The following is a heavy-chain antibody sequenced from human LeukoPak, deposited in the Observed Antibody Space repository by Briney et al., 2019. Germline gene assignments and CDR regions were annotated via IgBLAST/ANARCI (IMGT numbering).Heavy chain of an antibody. D-gene: IGHD2-21*02. CDR1: GGSISSGDYY. Sequence: PSETLSLTCTVSGGSISSGDYYWSWIRQPPGKGLEWIGYIYYSGSTYYNLSLKSRVTISLDTSKNQFSLRLSSVTAADTAVYYCARSYIVVVTAIESYYFDYWGQGTLVTVSS. V-gene: IGHV4-30-4*01. J-gene: IGHJ4*02. CDR2: IYYSGST. CDR3: ARSYIVVVTAIESYYFDY.